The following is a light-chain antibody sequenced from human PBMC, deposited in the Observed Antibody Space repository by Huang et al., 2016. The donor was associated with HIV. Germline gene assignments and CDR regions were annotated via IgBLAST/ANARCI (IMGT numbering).Light chain of an antibody. CDR2: GAS. CDR3: QQYNNWPPWT. Sequence: EIVMTQSPGTLSVSPGESAVLSCRASQSISSNLAWYQQKPGQAPRLLIYGASARATGIPARFRGSGSGTKFTLTISSLKSEDVAVYYCQQYNNWPPWTFGQGTRVEVK. J-gene: IGKJ1*01. CDR1: QSISSN. V-gene: IGKV3-15*01.